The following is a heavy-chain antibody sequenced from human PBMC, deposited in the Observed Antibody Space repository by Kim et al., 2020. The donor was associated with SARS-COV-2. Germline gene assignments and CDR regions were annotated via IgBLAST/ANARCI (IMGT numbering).Heavy chain of an antibody. J-gene: IGHJ6*02. CDR3: ARDRWEYDNSGGIYYYKNGMDV. Sequence: GGSLRLSCTGSRFTFSGYALHWVRQAPGAGLEWVGVISNDGSNRFYADAVKGRFTISRDNSQNTVFLQMNSLRSEDTAVYYCARDRWEYDNSGGIYYYKNGMDVWGQGTTVTVSS. CDR2: ISNDGSNR. CDR1: RFTFSGYA. D-gene: IGHD6-19*01. V-gene: IGHV3-30-3*01.